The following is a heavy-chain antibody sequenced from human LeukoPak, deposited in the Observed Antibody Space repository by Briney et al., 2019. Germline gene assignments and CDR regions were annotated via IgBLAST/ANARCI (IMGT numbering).Heavy chain of an antibody. D-gene: IGHD3-22*01. Sequence: PSETLSLTCTVSGGSISSYYWSWIRQPPGKGLEWIGYIYYSGSTNYNPSLKSRVTISVDTSKNQFSLKLSSVTAADTAVYYCARVVPAGYYYDSSGYYLDWGQGTLVTVSS. J-gene: IGHJ4*02. CDR3: ARVVPAGYYYDSSGYYLD. CDR1: GGSISSYY. V-gene: IGHV4-59*01. CDR2: IYYSGST.